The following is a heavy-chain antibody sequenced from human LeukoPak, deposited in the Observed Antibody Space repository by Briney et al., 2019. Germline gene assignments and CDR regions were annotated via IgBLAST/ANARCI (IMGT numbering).Heavy chain of an antibody. CDR2: ISGSGGNT. Sequence: GGSLRLSCAASGFTFSSYAMSWVRQAPGKGLEWVSGISGSGGNTYYADSVKGRFTISRDSSRNTLYLQMNSLRAEDTGLYYCARALGELSFIIDYWGQGTLVTVSS. D-gene: IGHD3-16*02. CDR1: GFTFSSYA. CDR3: ARALGELSFIIDY. J-gene: IGHJ4*02. V-gene: IGHV3-23*01.